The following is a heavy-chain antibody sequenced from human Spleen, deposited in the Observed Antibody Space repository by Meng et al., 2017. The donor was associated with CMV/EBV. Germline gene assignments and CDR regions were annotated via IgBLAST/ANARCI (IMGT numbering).Heavy chain of an antibody. D-gene: IGHD6-13*01. CDR1: GFPFSNHG. J-gene: IGHJ4*02. Sequence: SGFPFSNHGMHWVRQAPGKGLEWVAVISYDGSNKNYADSVKGRFTISRDNSKNTLYLQMNRLRADDTAVYYCAKDSTSWSMVYYFDYWGQGTLVTVSS. CDR3: AKDSTSWSMVYYFDY. CDR2: ISYDGSNK. V-gene: IGHV3-30*18.